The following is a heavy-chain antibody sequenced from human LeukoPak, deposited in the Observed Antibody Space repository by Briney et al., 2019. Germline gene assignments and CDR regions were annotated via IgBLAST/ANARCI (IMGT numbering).Heavy chain of an antibody. CDR1: GGSISSYY. CDR3: ARGDSGYDSVDC. CDR2: VYYSGST. D-gene: IGHD5-12*01. Sequence: SETLSLTCTVSGGSISSYYWSWIRQPPGKGLEWIGYVYYSGSTNYNPSLKSRVTISVDTSKNQFSLKLSSVTAADTAVYYCARGDSGYDSVDCWGQGTLVTVSS. J-gene: IGHJ4*02. V-gene: IGHV4-59*01.